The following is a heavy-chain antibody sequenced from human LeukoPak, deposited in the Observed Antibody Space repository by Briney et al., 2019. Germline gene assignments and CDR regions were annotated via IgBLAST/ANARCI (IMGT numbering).Heavy chain of an antibody. CDR2: ISSSSSYI. J-gene: IGHJ4*02. CDR3: ARDLGLGF. D-gene: IGHD3-16*01. V-gene: IGHV3-21*01. Sequence: GGSLRLSCAASGSTFSHYWMHWVRQAPGKGLEWVSSISSSSSYIYYADSVKGRFTISRDNAKNSLYLQMNSLRAEDTAVYYCARDLGLGFWGQGTLVTVSS. CDR1: GSTFSHYW.